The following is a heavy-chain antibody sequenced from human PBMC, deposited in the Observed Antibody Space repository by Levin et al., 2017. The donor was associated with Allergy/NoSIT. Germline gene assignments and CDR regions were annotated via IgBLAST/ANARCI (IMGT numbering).Heavy chain of an antibody. CDR1: GFTFSSYA. J-gene: IGHJ4*02. V-gene: IGHV3-23*01. CDR3: AKHGGY. CDR2: ISVSGGKT. Sequence: SGGSLRLSCAASGFTFSSYAMTWVRQAPGRGLEWVSGISVSGGKTFYAESVKGRFTVSRDNTKNTLYLQMNSLRAEDTAVYYCAKHGGYWGQGTLVTVSS. D-gene: IGHD3-16*01.